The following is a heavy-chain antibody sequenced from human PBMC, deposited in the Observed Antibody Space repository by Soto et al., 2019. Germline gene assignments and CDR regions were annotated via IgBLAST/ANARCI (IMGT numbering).Heavy chain of an antibody. CDR2: ISCDGSNK. V-gene: IGHV3-30*18. CDR3: AKDLRRARYISGLYSLNKLDY. Sequence: PGGSLRFSCAASGFTFSSYGMHWVRQAPGKGLEWVAVISCDGSNKYDADSVKGRFTISGDNSENTLYLQMNSLRAEDTAVYYCAKDLRRARYISGLYSLNKLDYWG. CDR1: GFTFSSYG. J-gene: IGHJ4*01. D-gene: IGHD6-19*01.